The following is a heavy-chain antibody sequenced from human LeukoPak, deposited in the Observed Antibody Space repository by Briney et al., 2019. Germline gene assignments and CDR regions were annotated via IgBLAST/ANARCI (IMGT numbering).Heavy chain of an antibody. CDR1: GGSFSGYY. J-gene: IGHJ4*02. CDR2: INHSGST. D-gene: IGHD3-22*01. V-gene: IGHV4-34*01. Sequence: PSETLSLTCAVYGGSFSGYYWSWIRQPPGKGLEWIEEINHSGSTNYNPSLKSRVTISVDTSKNQFSLKLSSVTAADTAVYYCARGQRESNTYYYDLGFFDYWGQGTLVTVSS. CDR3: ARGQRESNTYYYDLGFFDY.